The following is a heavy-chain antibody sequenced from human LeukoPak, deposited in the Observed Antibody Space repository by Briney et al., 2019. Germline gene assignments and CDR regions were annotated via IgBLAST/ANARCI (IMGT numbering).Heavy chain of an antibody. CDR3: GRQGCGGDCYSNWFDP. D-gene: IGHD2-21*02. J-gene: IGHJ5*02. CDR1: DGSFSDYH. Sequence: SETLSLTCALYDGSFSDYHWSWIRQPPGKGLEWIGEINQNGVITYNPSLKSRVTLSVDTSKRQFSLKLTSVTAADTAVYYCGRQGCGGDCYSNWFDPWGQGTLVTVSS. V-gene: IGHV4-34*01. CDR2: INQNGVI.